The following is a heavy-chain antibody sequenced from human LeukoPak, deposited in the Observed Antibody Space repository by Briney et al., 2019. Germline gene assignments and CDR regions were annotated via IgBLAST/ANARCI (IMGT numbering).Heavy chain of an antibody. D-gene: IGHD3-10*01. J-gene: IGHJ5*02. CDR1: GYSFSDYY. Sequence: ASVNVSCKSSGYSFSDYYIHWVRQAPGQGLEWMGWINPNSGDTNYAQKFQGRATMTRDTSISTAYMDLSSLRSDDTAVYYCARPTLQTLGAWGQGTLVTVSS. CDR2: INPNSGDT. V-gene: IGHV1-2*02. CDR3: ARPTLQTLGA.